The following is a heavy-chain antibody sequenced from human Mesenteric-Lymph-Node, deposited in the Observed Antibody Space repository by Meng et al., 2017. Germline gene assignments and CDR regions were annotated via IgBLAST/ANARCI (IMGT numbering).Heavy chain of an antibody. CDR1: GGSISSVYW. CDR3: ARGGYYSFDY. D-gene: IGHD5-18*01. V-gene: IGHV4-4*03. J-gene: IGHJ4*02. CDR2: IYHSGST. Sequence: QVQRQESGPGLLKPPDTRSLTCAVSGGSISSVYWWTWVRQSPGKGLECIGEIYHSGSTNYNPSLKSRVTISVDKSKNQFSLKLTSVTAADTAVYYCARGGYYSFDYWGQGTLVTVSS.